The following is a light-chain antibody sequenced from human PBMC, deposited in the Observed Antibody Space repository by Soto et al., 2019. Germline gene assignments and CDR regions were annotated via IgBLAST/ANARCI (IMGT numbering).Light chain of an antibody. V-gene: IGKV1-12*01. J-gene: IGKJ4*01. CDR1: QGISSW. CDR3: QQTHSFPRT. Sequence: DIQMTQSPSSVSASVGDRVTITCRATQGISSWLAWYQQKAGKAPKLLIFATSSLQSGVPSRFSGSGSGTDFTLTISSLQPEDSATYFCQQTHSFPRTFGGGTKVDIK. CDR2: ATS.